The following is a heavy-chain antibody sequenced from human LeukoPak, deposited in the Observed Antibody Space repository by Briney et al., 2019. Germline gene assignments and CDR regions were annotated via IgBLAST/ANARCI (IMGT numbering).Heavy chain of an antibody. CDR2: IKSKTDGGTT. Sequence: GGSLRLSCAASGFTFSNAWMSWVRQAPGKGLEWVGRIKSKTDGGTTDYAAPVKGRFTISRDDSKNTLYLQMNSLKTEDTAVYYCTTDLRCSGGSCYSAPYYYYYYMDVWGKGTTVTVSS. CDR3: TTDLRCSGGSCYSAPYYYYYYMDV. D-gene: IGHD2-15*01. CDR1: GFTFSNAW. V-gene: IGHV3-15*01. J-gene: IGHJ6*03.